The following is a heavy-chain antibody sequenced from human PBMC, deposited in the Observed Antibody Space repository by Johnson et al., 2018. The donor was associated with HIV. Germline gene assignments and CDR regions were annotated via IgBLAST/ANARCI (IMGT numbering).Heavy chain of an antibody. J-gene: IGHJ3*01. CDR3: VREHRADESFDL. CDR2: INSDGSST. Sequence: VQLVESGGGLVQPGGSLRLSCAASGFAFRSYWMHWVRQAPGKGLVWVSRINSDGSSTSYADSVKGRFTISRENVKNFVYLQMNSLTAGDTAVYYCVREHRADESFDLWGQGTMVTVSS. D-gene: IGHD1-14*01. CDR1: GFAFRSYW. V-gene: IGHV3-74*01.